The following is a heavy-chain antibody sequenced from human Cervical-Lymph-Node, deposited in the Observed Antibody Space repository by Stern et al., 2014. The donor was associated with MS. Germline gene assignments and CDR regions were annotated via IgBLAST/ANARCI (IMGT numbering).Heavy chain of an antibody. CDR2: IIPSFDTA. CDR3: ARDKNDNGIDV. D-gene: IGHD1-1*01. V-gene: IGHV1-69*01. J-gene: IGHJ6*02. Sequence: VHLEESGAEVKKPGSSLQVSCKASGDTLSTLAISWVRQAPGQGLEWMGGIIPSFDTANYAVKFQGRVTITADESTSTAYMELSSLRSEDTALYYCARDKNDNGIDVWGQGTTVTVSS. CDR1: GDTLSTLA.